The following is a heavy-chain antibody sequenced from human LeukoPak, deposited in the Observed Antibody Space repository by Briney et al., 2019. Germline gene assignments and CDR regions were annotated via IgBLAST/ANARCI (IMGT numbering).Heavy chain of an antibody. CDR2: MNPNSGNT. J-gene: IGHJ4*02. Sequence: ASVKVSCKASGYTFTSYDINWVRQATGQGLEWMGWMNPNSGNTSYAQKFQGRVTMTEDTSTDTAYMELSSLRSEDTAVYYCATASGSYGLLDYWGQGTLVTVSS. D-gene: IGHD1-26*01. CDR3: ATASGSYGLLDY. CDR1: GYTFTSYD. V-gene: IGHV1-8*02.